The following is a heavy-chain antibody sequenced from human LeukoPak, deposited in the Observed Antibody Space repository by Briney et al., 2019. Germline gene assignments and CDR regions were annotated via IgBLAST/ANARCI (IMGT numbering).Heavy chain of an antibody. CDR1: GFTFSDYN. J-gene: IGHJ4*02. D-gene: IGHD1-26*01. CDR2: ISRSGSTK. Sequence: GGSLRLSCAASGFTFSDYNMRWIRQAPGKGLEWVSSISRSGSTKYYADSVKGRFTISRDNAKNSLYLQMNSLRAEDTAVYYCARWGGSYFGYFDYWGQGTLVTVSS. V-gene: IGHV3-11*04. CDR3: ARWGGSYFGYFDY.